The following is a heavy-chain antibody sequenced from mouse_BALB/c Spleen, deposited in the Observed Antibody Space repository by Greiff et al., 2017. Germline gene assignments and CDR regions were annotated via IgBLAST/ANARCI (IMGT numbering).Heavy chain of an antibody. CDR3: ARSGVRRSRQARDY. D-gene: IGHD2-14*01. V-gene: IGHV1S81*02. J-gene: IGHJ4*01. CDR1: GYTFTSYW. CDR2: INPSNGRT. Sequence: QVQLQQPGAELVKPGASVKLSCKASGYTFTSYWMHWVKQRPGQGLEWIGEINPSNGRTNYNEKFKSKATLTVDKSSSTAYMQLSSLTSEDSAVYYGARSGVRRSRQARDYWGQGTSVTVSS.